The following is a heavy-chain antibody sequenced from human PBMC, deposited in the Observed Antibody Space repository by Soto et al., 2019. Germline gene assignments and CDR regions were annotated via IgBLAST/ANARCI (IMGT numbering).Heavy chain of an antibody. V-gene: IGHV3-21*01. CDR1: GFTFSSYS. D-gene: IGHD2-2*01. CDR2: ISSSSSYI. CDR3: ARDGRYCSSTSCYVLERYYYYYGVDV. J-gene: IGHJ6*02. Sequence: GGSLRLSCAASGFTFSSYSMNWVRQAPGKGLEWVSSISSSSSYIYYADSVKGRFTISRDNAKNSLYLQMNSLRAEDTAVYYCARDGRYCSSTSCYVLERYYYYYGVDVWGQGTTVTVSS.